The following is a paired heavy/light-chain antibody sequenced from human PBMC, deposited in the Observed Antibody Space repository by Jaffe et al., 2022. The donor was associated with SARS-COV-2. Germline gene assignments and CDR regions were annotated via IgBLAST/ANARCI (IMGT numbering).Heavy chain of an antibody. CDR3: ARGTFWSDRYYYLAMDV. CDR2: IIPIFRTA. D-gene: IGHD3-3*01. CDR1: GDTFSNYA. Sequence: QVQLVQSGAEVKKPGSSVKVSCKASGDTFSNYAINWVRQAPGQGLEWMGEIIPIFRTADYAQNFQGRVTISADESTATVYIELSSLRSEDTAMYYCARGTFWSDRYYYLAMDVWGQGTTVTVSS. V-gene: IGHV1-69*01. J-gene: IGHJ6*02.
Light chain of an antibody. J-gene: IGKJ1*01. CDR2: GAS. V-gene: IGKV3-20*01. CDR1: QSVSTNY. CDR3: QQYGSSPQT. Sequence: EIVLTQSPGTLSLSPGQRATLSCRASQSVSTNYLAWYQQKPGQAPRLLIYGASNRATGIADRFSGSGSETDFTLTISGLEPEDFAVYYCQQYGSSPQTFGQGTKVEIK.